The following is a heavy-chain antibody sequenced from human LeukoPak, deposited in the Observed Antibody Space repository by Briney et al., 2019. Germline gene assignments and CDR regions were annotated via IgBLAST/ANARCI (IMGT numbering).Heavy chain of an antibody. CDR2: IKQDGSEK. V-gene: IGHV3-7*03. CDR1: GFTFSSYW. J-gene: IGHJ4*02. Sequence: GGSLRLSCAASGFTFSSYWMSWVRQAPGKGLEWVANIKQDGSEKYYVDSVKGRFTISRDNAKNSLYLQMNSLRAEDTAVYYCARGVELLYYDFWSGYYPVDYWGQGTLVTVSS. CDR3: ARGVELLYYDFWSGYYPVDY. D-gene: IGHD3-3*01.